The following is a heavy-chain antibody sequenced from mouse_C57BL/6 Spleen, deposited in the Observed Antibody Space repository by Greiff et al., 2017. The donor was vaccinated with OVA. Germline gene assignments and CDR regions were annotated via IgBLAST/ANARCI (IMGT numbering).Heavy chain of an antibody. J-gene: IGHJ4*01. Sequence: VQLQQSGAELVRPGASVKLSCKASGYTFTDYYINWVKQRPGQGLEWIARIYPGSGNTYYNEKFKGKATLTAEKSSSTAYMQLSSLTSEDSAVYFCARSLTTVVGAMDYWGQGTSVTVSS. CDR1: GYTFTDYY. V-gene: IGHV1-76*01. D-gene: IGHD1-1*01. CDR2: IYPGSGNT. CDR3: ARSLTTVVGAMDY.